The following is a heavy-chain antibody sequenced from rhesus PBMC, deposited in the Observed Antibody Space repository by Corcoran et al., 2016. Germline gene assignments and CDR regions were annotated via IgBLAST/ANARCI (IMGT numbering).Heavy chain of an antibody. J-gene: IGHJ4*01. CDR2: IYPGDSST. D-gene: IGHD6-37*01. CDR3: AKKGGLYYFDY. CDR1: GYSFTSSW. V-gene: IGHV5-43*02. Sequence: EVQLVQSGAEVKRPGESLRISCKTSGYSFTSSWISWVRQMPGIGLEWVGSIYPGDSSTKYNPSFQGHVTISADKSISTTYLQWSSLKASDTATYYCAKKGGLYYFDYWGQGVLVTVSS.